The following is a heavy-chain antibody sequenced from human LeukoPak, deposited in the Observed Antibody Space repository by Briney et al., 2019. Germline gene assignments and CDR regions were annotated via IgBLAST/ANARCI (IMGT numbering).Heavy chain of an antibody. V-gene: IGHV3-23*01. Sequence: AGGSLRLSXAASGFTFSTYAMSWVRQAPGKGLEWVSTISDSGGSTYYADSVKGRFTVSRDNSMNTLYVQMNSLRAEDTAVYYCAKDLGVAGMKNFDHWGQGTLVTVSS. CDR1: GFTFSTYA. CDR3: AKDLGVAGMKNFDH. J-gene: IGHJ4*02. D-gene: IGHD6-19*01. CDR2: ISDSGGST.